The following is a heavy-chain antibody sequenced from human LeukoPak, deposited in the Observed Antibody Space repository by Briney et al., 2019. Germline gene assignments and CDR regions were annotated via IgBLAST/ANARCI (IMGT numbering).Heavy chain of an antibody. CDR2: IYYSGST. D-gene: IGHD3-3*01. CDR3: ARVTYYDFWSGYSSNFDY. J-gene: IGHJ4*02. V-gene: IGHV4-39*01. Sequence: SETLSLTCTVSGGSISSSSYYWGWIRQPPGEGLEWIGSIYYSGSTYYNPSLKSRVTISVDTSKNQFSLKLSSVTAADTAVYYCARVTYYDFWSGYSSNFDYWGQGTLVTVSS. CDR1: GGSISSSSYY.